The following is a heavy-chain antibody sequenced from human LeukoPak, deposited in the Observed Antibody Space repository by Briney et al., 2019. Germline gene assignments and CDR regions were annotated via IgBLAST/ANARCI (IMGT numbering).Heavy chain of an antibody. Sequence: PSGTLSPTCAVSGVSIISTNWWSWVRQPPGKGLEWIGEMYHSGSTNYNPSLKSRVTISVDKSKNQFSLKLSSVTAADTAVYYCARVGYHGDVIYFDYWGQGTLVTVSS. CDR3: ARVGYHGDVIYFDY. V-gene: IGHV4-4*02. D-gene: IGHD4-17*01. CDR2: MYHSGST. J-gene: IGHJ4*02. CDR1: GVSIISTNW.